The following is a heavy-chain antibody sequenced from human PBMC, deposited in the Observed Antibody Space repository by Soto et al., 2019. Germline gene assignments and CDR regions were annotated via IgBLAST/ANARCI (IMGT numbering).Heavy chain of an antibody. D-gene: IGHD3-22*01. J-gene: IGHJ6*02. Sequence: QVQLVQSGAEVKKPGASVKVSCKASGYTFTSYGISWVRQAPGQGLEGMGWISAYNGNTNYAQKHQGRVTMTTDTSTSTGYMELRSLRSDDKAVYYCARVDHDSSGYYYYYYGMDVWGQGTTVTVSS. CDR3: ARVDHDSSGYYYYYYGMDV. CDR1: GYTFTSYG. CDR2: ISAYNGNT. V-gene: IGHV1-18*04.